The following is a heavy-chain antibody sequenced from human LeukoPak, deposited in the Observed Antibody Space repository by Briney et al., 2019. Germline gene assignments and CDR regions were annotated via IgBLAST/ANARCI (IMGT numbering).Heavy chain of an antibody. V-gene: IGHV4-59*08. CDR3: ARRPPGGLYRSGGSCYSGWFDP. CDR1: GGSISSYY. J-gene: IGHJ5*02. Sequence: NPSETLSLTCTVSGGSISSYYWSWIRQPPGKGLEWIGYIYYSGSTNYNPSLKSRVTISVDTSKNQFSLKLSSVTAADTAVYYCARRPPGGLYRSGGSCYSGWFDPWGQGTLVTVSS. CDR2: IYYSGST. D-gene: IGHD2-15*01.